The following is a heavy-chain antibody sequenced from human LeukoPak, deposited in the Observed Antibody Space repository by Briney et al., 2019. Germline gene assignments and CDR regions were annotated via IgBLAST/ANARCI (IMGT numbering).Heavy chain of an antibody. CDR3: ARGRSSGWYRAFDI. V-gene: IGHV3-64*01. CDR2: ISSNGGST. J-gene: IGHJ3*02. D-gene: IGHD6-19*01. CDR1: GFTFSSYA. Sequence: HPGGSLRLSCAASGFTFSSYAMHWVRQAPGKGLEYVSAISSNGGSTYYANSVKSRFTISRDNSKNTLYLQMGSLRAEDMAVYYCARGRSSGWYRAFDIWGQGTMVTVSS.